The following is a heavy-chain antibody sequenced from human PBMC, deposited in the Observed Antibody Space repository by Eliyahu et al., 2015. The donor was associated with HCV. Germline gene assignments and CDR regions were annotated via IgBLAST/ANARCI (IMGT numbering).Heavy chain of an antibody. Sequence: VQLVESGGGLVQPGGSLRXXCAAPGFTVSMNYINWVRQAPGKGLEWVSVTLSGGRTDYADSVKGRLSISRDNSKNTVYFEMNSLRAEDTAVYYCARGQPLTGLDVWGQGTTVTVSS. V-gene: IGHV3-66*01. CDR3: ARGQPLTGLDV. CDR2: TLSGGRT. J-gene: IGHJ6*02. CDR1: GFTVSMNY.